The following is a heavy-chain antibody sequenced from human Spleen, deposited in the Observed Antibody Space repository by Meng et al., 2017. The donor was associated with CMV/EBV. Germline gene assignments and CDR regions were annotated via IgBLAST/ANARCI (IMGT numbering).Heavy chain of an antibody. CDR1: AFTFSSYS. CDR2: ISSSSSFI. D-gene: IGHD6-6*01. J-gene: IGHJ6*02. V-gene: IGHV3-21*01. CDR3: ARESSSSFVLDV. Sequence: GESLKISCAASAFTFSSYSMNWVRQAPGKGLEWVSSISSSSSFIYYADSVKGRFTISRDNAKNSLYLQMNGLRVEDTAVYYCARESSSSFVLDVWGQGTTVTVSS.